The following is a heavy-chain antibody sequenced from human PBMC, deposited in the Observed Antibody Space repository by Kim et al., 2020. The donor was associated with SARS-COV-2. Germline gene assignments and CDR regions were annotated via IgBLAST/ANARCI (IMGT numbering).Heavy chain of an antibody. V-gene: IGHV3-48*03. D-gene: IGHD3-22*01. J-gene: IGHJ4*02. CDR2: ISSSGSTI. CDR3: ASRLVNYFDY. CDR1: GFTFSSYE. Sequence: RLSCAASGFTFSSYEMNWVRQAPGKGLEWVSYISSSGSTIYYADSVKGRFTISRDNAKNSLYLQMNSLRAEDTAVYYCASRLVNYFDYWGQGTLVTVSS.